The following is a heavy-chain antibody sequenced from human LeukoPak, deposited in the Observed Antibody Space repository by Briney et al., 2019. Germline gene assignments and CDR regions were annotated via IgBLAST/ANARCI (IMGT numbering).Heavy chain of an antibody. CDR3: ARVALAVARQIDH. V-gene: IGHV4-59*12. J-gene: IGHJ4*02. CDR2: IYYSGTT. D-gene: IGHD6-19*01. Sequence: SETLSLTCTVSGGSISSSYWSWIRQPPGKGLEWIGYIYYSGTTNYNPSLKSRVSMSVDTSKNQFSLKLSSVTAADTAVYYCARVALAVARQIDHWGQGTLVTVSS. CDR1: GGSISSSY.